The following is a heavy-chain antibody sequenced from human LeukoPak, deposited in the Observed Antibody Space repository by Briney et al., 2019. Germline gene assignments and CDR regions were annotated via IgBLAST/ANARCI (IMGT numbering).Heavy chain of an antibody. D-gene: IGHD3-10*01. CDR3: ARDGGYGSGSYYFDC. CDR1: GGSISSGGYY. J-gene: IGHJ4*02. CDR2: IYHSGST. V-gene: IGHV4-30-2*01. Sequence: PSQTLSLTCTVSGGSISSGGYYWSWIRQPPGKGLEWIGYIYHSGSTYYNPSLKSRVTISLDRSKNQFSLKLSSVTAADTAVYYCARDGGYGSGSYYFDCWGQGTLVTVSS.